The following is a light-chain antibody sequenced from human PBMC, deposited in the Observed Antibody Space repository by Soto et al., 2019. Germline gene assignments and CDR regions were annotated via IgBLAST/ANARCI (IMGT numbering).Light chain of an antibody. J-gene: IGKJ2*01. Sequence: EIVMTQSPASLSVSPGDRVTLSCRASQSINSNLAWYQQKPGQAPRLLIYGASTRATGIPARFSGSGSGAEFTLTISSQQSEDFAIYYCQQYNNWPSYTFGQGTKLEIK. CDR1: QSINSN. CDR3: QQYNNWPSYT. V-gene: IGKV3-15*01. CDR2: GAS.